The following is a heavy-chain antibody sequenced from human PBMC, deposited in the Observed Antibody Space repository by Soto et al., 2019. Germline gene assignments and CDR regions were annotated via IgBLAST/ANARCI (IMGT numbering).Heavy chain of an antibody. D-gene: IGHD1-26*01. V-gene: IGHV3-23*01. CDR2: FSGGGINT. J-gene: IGHJ6*02. Sequence: PWGSLRPPCASPGFTISTAMIWVRQAPGKGLEWVSSFSGGGINTYYADSVKGRYTFSRDNSENTVSLQMDNLRVEDTAVYHCAQGPLVGANYKYYDMDVWGQGTTVTVSS. CDR3: AQGPLVGANYKYYDMDV. CDR1: GFTISTA.